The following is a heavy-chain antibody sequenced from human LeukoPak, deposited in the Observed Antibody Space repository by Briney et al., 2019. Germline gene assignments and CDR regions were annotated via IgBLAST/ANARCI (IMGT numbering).Heavy chain of an antibody. CDR1: GFTFSSYW. V-gene: IGHV3-33*08. CDR2: IWFDGSSK. CDR3: ARGGYDLWSGYRIDY. D-gene: IGHD3-3*01. Sequence: PGGSLRLSCAASGFTFSSYWMSWVRQAPGKGLEWVAVIWFDGSSKYYAASVKGRFTISRDSSENTLYLQMNSLRAEDTSVYFCARGGYDLWSGYRIDYWGQGTLVTVSS. J-gene: IGHJ4*02.